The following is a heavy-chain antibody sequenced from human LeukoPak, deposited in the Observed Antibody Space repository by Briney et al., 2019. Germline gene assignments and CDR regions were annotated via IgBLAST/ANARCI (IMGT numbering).Heavy chain of an antibody. J-gene: IGHJ4*02. CDR2: MNPNSGDR. D-gene: IGHD6-6*01. V-gene: IGHV1-8*01. CDR3: ARSAQSGRNFDY. CDR1: GYTFTNSD. Sequence: ASVKVSCKASGYTFTNSDINWVRQATGQGLEWMGWMNPNSGDRGYIQKFQGRVTMTRDTSISTAYMELSSLRSEDTAVYYCARSAQSGRNFDYWGQGTLVTVSS.